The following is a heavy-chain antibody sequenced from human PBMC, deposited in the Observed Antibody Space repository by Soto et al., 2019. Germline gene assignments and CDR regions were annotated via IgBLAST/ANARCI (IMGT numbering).Heavy chain of an antibody. Sequence: GGSLRLSCAASGFTFSGSAMHWVRQASGKGLEWVGRIRSKANSYATAYAASVKGRFTISRDDSKNTAYLQMNSLKTEDTAVYYCTRGGGIRTYYYYYGMDVWGQGTTVTVSS. V-gene: IGHV3-73*01. J-gene: IGHJ6*02. D-gene: IGHD1-20*01. CDR2: IRSKANSYAT. CDR3: TRGGGIRTYYYYYGMDV. CDR1: GFTFSGSA.